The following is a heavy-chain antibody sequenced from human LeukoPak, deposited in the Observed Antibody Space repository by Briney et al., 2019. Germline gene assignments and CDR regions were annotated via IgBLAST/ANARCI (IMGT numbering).Heavy chain of an antibody. Sequence: GGSLRLSCAASGFTVSSNFMSWVRQAPGKGLEWVSVIYSGGSTYYADSVKGRFTILRDNSKNTLYLQMNSLRAEDTAVYYCARLTGFPYYFDYWGQGTLVTVSS. V-gene: IGHV3-53*01. J-gene: IGHJ4*02. CDR1: GFTVSSNF. CDR2: IYSGGST. D-gene: IGHD1-14*01. CDR3: ARLTGFPYYFDY.